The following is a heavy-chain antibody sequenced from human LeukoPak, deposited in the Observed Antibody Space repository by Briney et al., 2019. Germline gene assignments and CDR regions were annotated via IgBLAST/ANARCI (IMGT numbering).Heavy chain of an antibody. J-gene: IGHJ6*02. D-gene: IGHD2-21*02. Sequence: SVKVSCKASGGTFSSYAISWVRQAPGQGLEWMGRIIPILGIANYAQKFQGRVTITADKSTSTAYMELSSLRSEDTAVYYCARGPPYPFMVTYYYGMDVWGQGTTVTVSS. CDR3: ARGPPYPFMVTYYYGMDV. V-gene: IGHV1-69*04. CDR2: IIPILGIA. CDR1: GGTFSSYA.